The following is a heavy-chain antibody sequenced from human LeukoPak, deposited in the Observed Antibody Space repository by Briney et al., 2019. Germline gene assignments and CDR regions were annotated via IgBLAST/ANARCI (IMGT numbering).Heavy chain of an antibody. Sequence: PSETLSLTCTVSGGSISSYYWSWIRQPPGKGLEWIGYIYYSGSTNYNPSLKSRVTISVDTSKNQSSLKLSSVTAADTAVYYCARVDYYDSSGYQIQHWGQGTLVTVSS. D-gene: IGHD3-22*01. CDR3: ARVDYYDSSGYQIQH. CDR1: GGSISSYY. CDR2: IYYSGST. J-gene: IGHJ1*01. V-gene: IGHV4-59*01.